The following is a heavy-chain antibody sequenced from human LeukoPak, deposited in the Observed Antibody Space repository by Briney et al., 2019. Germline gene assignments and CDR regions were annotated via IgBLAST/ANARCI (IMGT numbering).Heavy chain of an antibody. V-gene: IGHV5-51*01. Sequence: GESLKISCKGSGYNFKNYWIAWVRQMPGKGLEWMGIIYPGDSDTRYSPSFQGQVTFSADKSISTAYLQWSSLKASDTAIYYRAKTYYYGSGSPPGYFDYWGQGTLVTVSS. CDR2: IYPGDSDT. J-gene: IGHJ4*02. CDR3: AKTYYYGSGSPPGYFDY. CDR1: GYNFKNYW. D-gene: IGHD3-10*01.